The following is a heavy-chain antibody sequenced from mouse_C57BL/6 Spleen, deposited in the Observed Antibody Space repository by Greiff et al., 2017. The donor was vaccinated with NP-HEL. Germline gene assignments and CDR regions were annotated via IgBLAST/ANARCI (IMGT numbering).Heavy chain of an antibody. Sequence: VQLQQSGAELVKPGASVKISCKASGYAFSSYWMNWVKQRPGKGLEWIGQIYPGDGDTNYNGKFKGKATLTADKSSSTAYMQLSSLTSEDSAVYFCAREEPLDSSGQYYFDYWGQGTTLTVSS. CDR1: GYAFSSYW. V-gene: IGHV1-80*01. CDR2: IYPGDGDT. D-gene: IGHD3-2*02. CDR3: AREEPLDSSGQYYFDY. J-gene: IGHJ2*01.